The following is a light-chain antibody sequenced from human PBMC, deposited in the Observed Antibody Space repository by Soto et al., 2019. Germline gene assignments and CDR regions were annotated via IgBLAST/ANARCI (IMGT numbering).Light chain of an antibody. CDR3: QQSYSTPYT. CDR2: VAS. V-gene: IGKV1-39*01. CDR1: QSISSN. J-gene: IGKJ2*01. Sequence: DIQMTQSPSSLSASVGDRVTITCRASQSISSNLNWYQQKPGKAPKVLIYVASSLQSGVPSRFSGSGSGTDFTLTISSLQPEDFAAYYCQQSYSTPYTFGRGTKLEIK.